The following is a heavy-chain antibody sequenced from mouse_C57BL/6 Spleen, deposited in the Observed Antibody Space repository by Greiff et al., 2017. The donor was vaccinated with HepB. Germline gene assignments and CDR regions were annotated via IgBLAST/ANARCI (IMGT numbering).Heavy chain of an antibody. CDR1: GFTFSDYY. CDR2: INYDGSST. Sequence: EVQGVESEGGLVQPGSSMKLSCTASGFTFSDYYMAWVRQVPEKGLEWVANINYDGSSTYYLDSLKSRFIISRDNAKNILYLQMSSLKSEDTATYYCARDKGFGNYYGSRNAMDYWGQGTSVTVSS. D-gene: IGHD1-1*01. J-gene: IGHJ4*01. CDR3: ARDKGFGNYYGSRNAMDY. V-gene: IGHV5-16*01.